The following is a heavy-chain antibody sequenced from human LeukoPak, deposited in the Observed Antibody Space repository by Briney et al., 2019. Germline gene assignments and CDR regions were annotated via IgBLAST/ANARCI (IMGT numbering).Heavy chain of an antibody. CDR2: ISSSGGTT. D-gene: IGHD1-14*01. J-gene: IGHJ4*02. CDR1: GFTFNTYG. Sequence: GGSLGLSCSASGFTFNTYGMNWVRQTPGKGLEWLSYISSSGGTTYYADSVRGRFTISRDNAKNSLYLQMNSLRDEDTAVYYCAGANRKYYFDYWGQGTLVTVSS. V-gene: IGHV3-48*02. CDR3: AGANRKYYFDY.